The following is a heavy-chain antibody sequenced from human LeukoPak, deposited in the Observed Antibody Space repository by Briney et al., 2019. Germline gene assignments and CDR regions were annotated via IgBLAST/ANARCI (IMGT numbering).Heavy chain of an antibody. J-gene: IGHJ5*02. CDR3: AKVVRYGSGSYYYNWFDP. V-gene: IGHV3-21*01. Sequence: GGSLRLSCAASGFTFSSYSMNWVRQAPGKGLEWVSSISSSSSHIYYADSVKGRFTISRDNAKNSLYLQMNSLRAEDTAVYYCAKVVRYGSGSYYYNWFDPWGQGTLVTVSS. CDR2: ISSSSSHI. CDR1: GFTFSSYS. D-gene: IGHD3-10*01.